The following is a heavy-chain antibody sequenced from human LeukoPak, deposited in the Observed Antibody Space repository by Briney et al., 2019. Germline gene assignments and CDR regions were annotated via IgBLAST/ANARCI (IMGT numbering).Heavy chain of an antibody. CDR3: AKDRGTTKYYDILTSSLN. CDR2: ISGSGGST. Sequence: GGSLRLSCAASGFTFSSYAMSWVRQAPGKGLEWVSAISGSGGSTYYADSVKGRFTISRDNSKNTLYLQMNSLRAEDTAVYYCAKDRGTTKYYDILTSSLNWGQGTLVTVSS. J-gene: IGHJ4*02. CDR1: GFTFSSYA. D-gene: IGHD3-9*01. V-gene: IGHV3-23*01.